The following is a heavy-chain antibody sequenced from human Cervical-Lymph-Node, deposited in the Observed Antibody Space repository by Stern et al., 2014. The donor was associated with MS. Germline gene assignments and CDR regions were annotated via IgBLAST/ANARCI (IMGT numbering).Heavy chain of an antibody. J-gene: IGHJ4*02. Sequence: VQLVESGPGLVKPSQTLSLTCAVSGGSISSGEYYWSWIRQSPGKGLEWTGYIHYSGTTYSNPSLKSRVIISVDTSKNQFSLKLSSVTAADTAVYYCSRDADAYSLVFGYWGRGTLVTVSS. CDR3: SRDADAYSLVFGY. D-gene: IGHD5-24*01. V-gene: IGHV4-30-4*01. CDR2: IHYSGTT. CDR1: GGSISSGEYY.